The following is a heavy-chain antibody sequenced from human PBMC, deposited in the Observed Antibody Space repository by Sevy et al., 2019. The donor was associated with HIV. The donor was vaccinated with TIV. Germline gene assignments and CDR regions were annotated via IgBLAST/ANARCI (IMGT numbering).Heavy chain of an antibody. V-gene: IGHV4-39*01. J-gene: IGHJ4*02. CDR2: MYYSGNT. D-gene: IGHD2-21*01. CDR1: GGSISSSSYD. Sequence: SENLSLTCTVSGGSISSSSYDWGWIRQPPGKGLEWIGSMYYSGNTYYNPSLKSRVTIFVDTSKNQISLKLTSVTAADTAVYYCARQGGIVDRAFDYWGQGTLVTVSS. CDR3: ARQGGIVDRAFDY.